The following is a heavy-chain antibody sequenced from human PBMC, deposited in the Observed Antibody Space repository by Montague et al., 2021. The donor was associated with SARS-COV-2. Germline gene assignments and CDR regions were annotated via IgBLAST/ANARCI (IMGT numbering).Heavy chain of an antibody. CDR2: FFYGGFT. J-gene: IGHJ4*01. CDR1: GFSITSSLYY. V-gene: IGHV4-39*01. CDR3: ARRRNPDY. Sequence: SETRSLTCTVSGFSITSSLYYWGWIRQPPGKGLEWIGSFFYGGFTYYNPSLKSRVTIFADTSKNQFSLRLTSVTAADTAVYYCARRRNPDYWGHGTLVTVSS. D-gene: IGHD1-14*01.